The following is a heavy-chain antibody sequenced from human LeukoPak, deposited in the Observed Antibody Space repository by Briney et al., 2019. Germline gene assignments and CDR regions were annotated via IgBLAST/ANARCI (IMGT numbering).Heavy chain of an antibody. D-gene: IGHD6-13*01. V-gene: IGHV3-23*01. J-gene: IGHJ4*02. CDR3: AKQSAGSAAWYSLHYDF. CDR1: GFTLSSYA. CDR2: VDGGGGGT. Sequence: GGSLRLSCAASGFTLSSYAMTWARQAPGRGLEWVSSVDGGGGGTYYADSVKGRFTISRDNSKDTLYLQMNGLRAEDTAVYFCAKQSAGSAAWYSLHYDFWGQGTLVTVSS.